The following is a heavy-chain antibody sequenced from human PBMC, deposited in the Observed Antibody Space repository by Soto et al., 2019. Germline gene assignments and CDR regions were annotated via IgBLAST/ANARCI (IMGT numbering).Heavy chain of an antibody. D-gene: IGHD2-15*01. CDR2: ISNDGSNK. Sequence: QVQLVESGGGVVQPGRSLRLSCAASGFTFSSYAIQWVRQAPGKGLEWVAVISNDGSNKYYEDSVKGRFTISRDNSKNTLYLQMNSLRAEDTAVYYWARGSSGPLGYCSGDSCSTGMAVWGPGPTVNVSS. J-gene: IGHJ6*02. V-gene: IGHV3-30-3*01. CDR3: ARGSSGPLGYCSGDSCSTGMAV. CDR1: GFTFSSYA.